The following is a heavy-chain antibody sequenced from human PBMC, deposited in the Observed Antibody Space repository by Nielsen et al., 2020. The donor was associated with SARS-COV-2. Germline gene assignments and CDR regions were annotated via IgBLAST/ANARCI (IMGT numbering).Heavy chain of an antibody. CDR3: AKDYYSSIVVVPAPHDY. J-gene: IGHJ4*02. CDR2: ISAYNGNT. D-gene: IGHD2-2*01. V-gene: IGHV1-18*04. CDR1: GYTFTSYG. Sequence: ASVKVSCKASGYTFTSYGISWVRQAPGQGLEWMGWISAYNGNTNYAQKLQGRVTMTTDTSTSTAYMELRSLRSDDTAVYYCAKDYYSSIVVVPAPHDYWGQGTLVTISS.